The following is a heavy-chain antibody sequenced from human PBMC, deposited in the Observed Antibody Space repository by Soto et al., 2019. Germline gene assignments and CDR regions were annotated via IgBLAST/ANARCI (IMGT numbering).Heavy chain of an antibody. J-gene: IGHJ3*02. CDR1: GFTFSSYA. Sequence: GGSLRLSCAASGFTFSSYAMSWVRQAPGKGLEWVSAISGSGGSTYYADSVKGRFTISRDNSKNTLYLQMNSLRAEDTAVYYCAKGLEGRDYPYDAFDIWGQGTMVTVSS. D-gene: IGHD1-26*01. CDR2: ISGSGGST. CDR3: AKGLEGRDYPYDAFDI. V-gene: IGHV3-23*01.